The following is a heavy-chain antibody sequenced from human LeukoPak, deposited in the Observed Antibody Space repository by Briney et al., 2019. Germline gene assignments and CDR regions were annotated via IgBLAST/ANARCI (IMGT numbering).Heavy chain of an antibody. CDR2: IYYSGST. D-gene: IGHD6-13*01. V-gene: IGHV4-59*12. J-gene: IGHJ5*02. CDR3: ARDGGSSWYGGWFDP. Sequence: SETLSLTCTVSGGSISSYYWSWIRQPPGKGLEWIGYIYYSGSTNYNPSLKSRVTISVDTSKNQFSLKLSSVTAADTAVYYCARDGGSSWYGGWFDPWGQGTLVTVSS. CDR1: GGSISSYY.